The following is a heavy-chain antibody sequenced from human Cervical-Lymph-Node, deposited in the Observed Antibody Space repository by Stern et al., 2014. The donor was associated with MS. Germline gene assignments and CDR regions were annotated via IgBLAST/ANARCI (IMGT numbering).Heavy chain of an antibody. V-gene: IGHV3-33*01. CDR1: GFTFSSYG. Sequence: VQLVESGGGVVQPGRSLRLSRAASGFTFSSYGMHWVRQAPGKGLEWVAVIWYDGSNKYYAGSVKGRFTISRDNSKNTLYLQMNSLRAEDTAVYYCARSSSPSPYYYYGMDVWGQGTTVTVSS. CDR2: IWYDGSNK. CDR3: ARSSSPSPYYYYGMDV. J-gene: IGHJ6*02. D-gene: IGHD6-13*01.